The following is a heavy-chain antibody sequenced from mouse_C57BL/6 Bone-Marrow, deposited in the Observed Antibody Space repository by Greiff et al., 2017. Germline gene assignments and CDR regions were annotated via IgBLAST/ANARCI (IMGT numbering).Heavy chain of an antibody. CDR1: GYTFTSYT. CDR2: INPSSGYT. Sequence: VQLQQSGAELARPGASVKMSCKASGYTFTSYTMHWVKQRPGQGLEWIGYINPSSGYTKYNQKFKDKATLTADKSSSTAYMQLSSLTSEDSAVYYCARGYYYGSSSAWLAYWGQGTLVTVSA. D-gene: IGHD1-1*01. J-gene: IGHJ3*01. V-gene: IGHV1-4*01. CDR3: ARGYYYGSSSAWLAY.